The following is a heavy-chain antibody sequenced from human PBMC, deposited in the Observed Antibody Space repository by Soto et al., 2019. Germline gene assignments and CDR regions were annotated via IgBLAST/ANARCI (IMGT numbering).Heavy chain of an antibody. D-gene: IGHD3-3*01. CDR2: ISAYNGNT. J-gene: IGHJ4*02. Sequence: ASVKVSCKASGYTFTSYGISWVRQAPGQGLEWMGWISAYNGNTNYAQKLQGRVTMTTDTSTSTAYMELRSLRPDDTAVYYCARGWDGDFWSGYEYFDYWGKGTLVTVSS. CDR3: ARGWDGDFWSGYEYFDY. CDR1: GYTFTSYG. V-gene: IGHV1-18*01.